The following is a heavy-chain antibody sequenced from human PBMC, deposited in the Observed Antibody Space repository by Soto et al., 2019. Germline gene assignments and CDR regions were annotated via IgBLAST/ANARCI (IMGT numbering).Heavy chain of an antibody. J-gene: IGHJ4*02. Sequence: QVQLQQSGAVVKEPGSSVKVSCKASGGTFSRSAISWVRQAPGQGLEWMGGIIPFLDSATYAQKFQGRLTITADESTTTAYMELTSLKSDDTALYYCARGMSFEYWGQGTPVTVSS. CDR3: ARGMSFEY. CDR2: IIPFLDSA. D-gene: IGHD2-8*01. CDR1: GGTFSRSA. V-gene: IGHV1-69*01.